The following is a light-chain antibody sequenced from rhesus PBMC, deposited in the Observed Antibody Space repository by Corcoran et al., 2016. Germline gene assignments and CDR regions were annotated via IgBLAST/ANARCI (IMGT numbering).Light chain of an antibody. CDR3: QRFYGRPFA. V-gene: IGKV1S17*01. CDR1: QNIYNN. CDR2: AAS. Sequence: DIQMTQSPSALSASVGDRVTISCRASQNIYNNVAWYQQKPGKAPKLLIYAASSLQSGIPSRFSGSGSGTDFTLTISSLQPEDTAAYYCQRFYGRPFAFGPGTKLDFK. J-gene: IGKJ3*01.